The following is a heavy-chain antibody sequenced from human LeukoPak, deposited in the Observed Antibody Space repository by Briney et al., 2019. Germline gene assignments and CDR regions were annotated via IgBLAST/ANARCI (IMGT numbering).Heavy chain of an antibody. J-gene: IGHJ4*02. Sequence: GGSLRLSCAASGFTFSTYAMSWVRQAPGKGLEWVSIVTSSGGSTNYADSVKGRFTISRDNSKNTLYLQMNSLKPDDTAVYYCATDVTGGAISFWGQGALVTVSS. CDR3: ATDVTGGAISF. V-gene: IGHV3-23*01. CDR2: VTSSGGST. CDR1: GFTFSTYA. D-gene: IGHD1-14*01.